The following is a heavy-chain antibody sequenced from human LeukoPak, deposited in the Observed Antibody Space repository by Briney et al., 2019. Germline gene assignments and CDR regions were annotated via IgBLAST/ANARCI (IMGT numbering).Heavy chain of an antibody. J-gene: IGHJ4*02. CDR3: VSFSRDYSNQPLGY. V-gene: IGHV3-11*04. CDR2: ISSSGSTI. CDR1: GFTFSDYY. D-gene: IGHD4-11*01. Sequence: GGSLRLSCAASGFTFSDYYMSWIRQAPGKGLEWVSYISSSGSTIYYADSVKGRFTISRDNAKNSLYLQMNSLRAEDTAVYYCVSFSRDYSNQPLGYWGQGTLVTVSP.